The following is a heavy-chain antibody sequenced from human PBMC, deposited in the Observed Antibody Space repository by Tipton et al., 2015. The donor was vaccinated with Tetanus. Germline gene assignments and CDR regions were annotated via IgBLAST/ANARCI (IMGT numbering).Heavy chain of an antibody. D-gene: IGHD2-15*01. J-gene: IGHJ3*02. CDR3: ATNVVDYKNYQASSCFDI. CDR1: GHTFTTYG. CDR2: ISAYYGNT. Sequence: QVQLVQSGAEVKKPGASVTVSCKASGHTFTTYGISWVRQAPGQGLEWMGWISAYYGNTNYARKFQGRVAMTTDTSTGTVYMELRSLTSDDTAVYYCATNVVDYKNYQASSCFDIWGQGTRSPSLQ. V-gene: IGHV1-18*01.